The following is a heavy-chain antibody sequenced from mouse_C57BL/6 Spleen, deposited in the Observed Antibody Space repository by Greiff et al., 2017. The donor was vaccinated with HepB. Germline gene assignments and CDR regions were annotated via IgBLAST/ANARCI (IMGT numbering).Heavy chain of an antibody. D-gene: IGHD1-1*01. CDR2: IRNKANGYTT. Sequence: EVQRVESGGGLVQPGGSLSLSCAASGFTFTDYYMSWVRQPPGKALEWLGFIRNKANGYTTEYSASVKGRFTISRDNSQSILYLQMNALRAEDSATYYCERYMNYYGSSYYAMDYWGQGTSVTVSS. V-gene: IGHV7-3*01. CDR3: ERYMNYYGSSYYAMDY. CDR1: GFTFTDYY. J-gene: IGHJ4*01.